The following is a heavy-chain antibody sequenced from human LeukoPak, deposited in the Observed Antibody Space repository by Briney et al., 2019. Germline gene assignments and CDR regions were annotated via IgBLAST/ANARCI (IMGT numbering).Heavy chain of an antibody. CDR2: IIPIFGTA. CDR3: AREWLLYYYYYYMGV. CDR1: GGTFSSYA. V-gene: IGHV1-69*13. Sequence: GASVKVSCKASGGTFSSYAISWVRQAPGQGLEWMGGIIPIFGTANYAQKFQGRVTITADESTSTAYMELSSLRSEDTAVYYCAREWLLYYYYYYMGVWGKGTTVTVSS. J-gene: IGHJ6*03. D-gene: IGHD3-22*01.